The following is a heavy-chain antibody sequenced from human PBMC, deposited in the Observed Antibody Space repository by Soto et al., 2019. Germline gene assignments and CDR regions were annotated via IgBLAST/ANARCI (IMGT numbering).Heavy chain of an antibody. J-gene: IGHJ4*02. CDR3: ARTWGGGAAAAAKVLYYFDY. D-gene: IGHD6-13*01. CDR2: ISYDGSNK. V-gene: IGHV3-30-3*01. CDR1: GFTFSSYA. Sequence: QVQLVESGGGVVQPGRSLRLSCAASGFTFSSYAMHWVRQAPGKGLEWVAVISYDGSNKYYADSVKGRFTISRDNAKNTLYLQMTSLRAEDKAVYYCARTWGGGAAAAAKVLYYFDYWGQGTLVTVSS.